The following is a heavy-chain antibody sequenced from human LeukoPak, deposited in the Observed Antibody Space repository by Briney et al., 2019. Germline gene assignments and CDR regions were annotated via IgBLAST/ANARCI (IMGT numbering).Heavy chain of an antibody. CDR3: ARTRNLVIVLMVYARGAFDI. Sequence: SETLSLTCAVYGGPFSGYYGSGLRHPPGKGREGLGEINYSGSTNYNPSLKSRVTISVDTSKNQFSLKLSSVTAADTAVYYCARTRNLVIVLMVYARGAFDIWGQGTMVTVSS. CDR2: INYSGST. CDR1: GGPFSGYY. J-gene: IGHJ3*02. D-gene: IGHD2-8*01. V-gene: IGHV4-34*01.